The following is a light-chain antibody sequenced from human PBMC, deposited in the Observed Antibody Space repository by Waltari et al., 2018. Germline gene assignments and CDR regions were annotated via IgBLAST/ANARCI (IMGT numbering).Light chain of an antibody. CDR1: SGSLARNH. CDR3: QSYDSSNRDVV. Sequence: NFMLTQPHSVSESPGKTVTISCTGSSGSLARNHVQWYQQRPGRAPTTVIYEDNQRPSGVPDRFSGSIDSSSNSASLTISGLKTEDEADYYCQSYDSSNRDVVFGGGTKLTVL. J-gene: IGLJ2*01. CDR2: EDN. V-gene: IGLV6-57*02.